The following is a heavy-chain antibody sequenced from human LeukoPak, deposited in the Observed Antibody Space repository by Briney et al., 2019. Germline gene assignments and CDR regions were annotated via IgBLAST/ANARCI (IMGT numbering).Heavy chain of an antibody. CDR2: IYYSGST. Sequence: SETLSLTCTVSGGFISSYYWSWIRQPPGKGLEGIGYIYYSGSTNYNPSLKSRVTISVDTSKNQFSLKLSSVTAADTAVYYCARTPTIFGVASFDYWGQGTLVTVSS. CDR1: GGFISSYY. J-gene: IGHJ4*02. D-gene: IGHD3-3*01. CDR3: ARTPTIFGVASFDY. V-gene: IGHV4-59*01.